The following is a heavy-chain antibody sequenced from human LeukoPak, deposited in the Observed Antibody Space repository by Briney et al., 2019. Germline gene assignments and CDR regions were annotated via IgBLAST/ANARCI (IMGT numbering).Heavy chain of an antibody. Sequence: SETLSLTCAVYGGSFSGYYWSWIRQPPGKGLEWIGEINHSGSTNYNPSLKSRVTISVDTSKNQFSLKLSSVTAADTAVYYCARGLGVSSGYLDYWGQGTLVTVSS. V-gene: IGHV4-34*01. J-gene: IGHJ4*02. CDR2: INHSGST. CDR3: ARGLGVSSGYLDY. D-gene: IGHD3-22*01. CDR1: GGSFSGYY.